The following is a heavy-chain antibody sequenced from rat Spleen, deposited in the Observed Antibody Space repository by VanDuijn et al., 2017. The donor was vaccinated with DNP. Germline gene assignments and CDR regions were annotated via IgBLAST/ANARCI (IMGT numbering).Heavy chain of an antibody. J-gene: IGHJ3*01. CDR1: GFTFSDYN. Sequence: EVQLAESGGGLVQPGGSLKLSCAASGFTFSDYNLAWVRQAPKKGLEWVATISTSGSRTYYPDSVKGRFTISRDNAKSSLYLQMNSLKSEDTATYYCARQGPDNYGSNWFAYWGQGALVTVSS. V-gene: IGHV5-7*01. CDR2: ISTSGSRT. CDR3: ARQGPDNYGSNWFAY. D-gene: IGHD1-3*01.